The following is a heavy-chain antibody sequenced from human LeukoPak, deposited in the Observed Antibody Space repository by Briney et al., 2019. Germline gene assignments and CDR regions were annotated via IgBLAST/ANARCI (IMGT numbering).Heavy chain of an antibody. D-gene: IGHD6-13*01. V-gene: IGHV1-2*02. Sequence: GASLKVSCKASGYTFTDYYMHWVRQAPGQGLEWMACINPNSGDTNYAQKFQGRVTMTRDTSISTAYMELSRLRSDDTAVYYCTLIAAAAGIDYWGQGTLVTVSS. CDR2: INPNSGDT. CDR3: TLIAAAAGIDY. J-gene: IGHJ4*02. CDR1: GYTFTDYY.